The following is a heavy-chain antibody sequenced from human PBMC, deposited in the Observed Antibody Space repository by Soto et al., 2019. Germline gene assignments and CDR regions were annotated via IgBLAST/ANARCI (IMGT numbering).Heavy chain of an antibody. CDR1: GFTFSSYG. J-gene: IGHJ4*02. Sequence: QVQLVESGGGVVQPGRSLRLSCAASGFTFSSYGMHWVRQAPGKGLEWVAVIWYDGSNKYYADSVKGRFTISRDNSKNTLYLQMNSLRVEDTAVYYCARARADTAMVDYWGQGTLVTVSS. D-gene: IGHD5-18*01. CDR2: IWYDGSNK. CDR3: ARARADTAMVDY. V-gene: IGHV3-33*01.